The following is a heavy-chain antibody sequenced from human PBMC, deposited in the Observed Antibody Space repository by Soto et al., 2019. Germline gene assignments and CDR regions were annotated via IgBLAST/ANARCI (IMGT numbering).Heavy chain of an antibody. CDR3: ASNQRLRGQYYFDY. Sequence: PGGSLRLSCAASGFTFSSYAMSWVRQAPGKGLEWVSAISGSGGSTYYADSVKGRFTISRDNSKNTLYLQMNSLRAEDTAVYYCASNQRLRGQYYFDYWGQGTLVTVPS. CDR2: ISGSGGST. D-gene: IGHD2-2*01. J-gene: IGHJ4*02. V-gene: IGHV3-23*01. CDR1: GFTFSSYA.